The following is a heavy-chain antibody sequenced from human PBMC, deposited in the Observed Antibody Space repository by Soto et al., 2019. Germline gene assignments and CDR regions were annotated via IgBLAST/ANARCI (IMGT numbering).Heavy chain of an antibody. V-gene: IGHV4-4*02. CDR2: IYHIGRT. CDR3: ARENRVTVFGVYHYYAMDV. J-gene: IGHJ6*02. CDR1: GGSISSTNW. D-gene: IGHD3-3*01. Sequence: SETLSLTCAVSGGSISSTNWWSWVRQSPGKGLEWIGEIYHIGRTNYNPSLKSRVTMSVDKSKNQFSLKRSSVTAADTAVYFCARENRVTVFGVYHYYAMDVWGQGTTVTVSS.